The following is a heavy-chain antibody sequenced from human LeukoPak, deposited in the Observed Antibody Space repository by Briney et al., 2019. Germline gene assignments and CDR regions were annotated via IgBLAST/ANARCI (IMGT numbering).Heavy chain of an antibody. CDR2: ISGSGGST. V-gene: IGHV3-23*01. CDR3: ASSWESSSSRWFDP. Sequence: GASLRLSCAASGFTFSSYAVSWVRQAPGKGLEWVSAISGSGGSTYYADSVKGRFTISRDSSKNTLYLQMNSLRAEDTAVYYCASSWESSSSRWFDPWGQGTLVTVSS. CDR1: GFTFSSYA. D-gene: IGHD6-6*01. J-gene: IGHJ5*02.